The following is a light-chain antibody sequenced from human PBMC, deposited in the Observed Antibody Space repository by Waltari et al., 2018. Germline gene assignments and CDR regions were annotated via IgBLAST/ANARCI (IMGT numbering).Light chain of an antibody. Sequence: QSALTQPPSVSGSPGQSVTIPCPGTSSYVGNDTRVSWYQQPPGTAPKVVIYEVNNRPSGVPDRFSGSKSGNTAYLTISGLQAEDEADYYCSSYTSSTTFVFGGGTKLAVL. CDR2: EVN. CDR1: SSYVGNDTR. V-gene: IGLV2-18*02. CDR3: SSYTSSTTFV. J-gene: IGLJ2*01.